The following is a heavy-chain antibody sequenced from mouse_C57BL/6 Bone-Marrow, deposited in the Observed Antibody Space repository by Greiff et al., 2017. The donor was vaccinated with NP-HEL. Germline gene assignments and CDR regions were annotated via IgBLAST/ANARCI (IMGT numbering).Heavy chain of an antibody. V-gene: IGHV7-3*01. CDR3: ASGRSPFDY. D-gene: IGHD3-1*01. CDR2: IRNKANGYTT. CDR1: GFTFTDYY. J-gene: IGHJ2*01. Sequence: EVMLVESGGGLVQPGGSLSLSCAASGFTFTDYYMSWVRQPPGKALEWLGFIRNKANGYTTEYSASVKGRFTISRDNSQSILYLQMNALRAEDSATYYCASGRSPFDYWGQGTTLTVSS.